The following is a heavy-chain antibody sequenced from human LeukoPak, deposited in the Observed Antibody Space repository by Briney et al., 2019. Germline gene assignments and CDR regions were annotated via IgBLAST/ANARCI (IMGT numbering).Heavy chain of an antibody. CDR3: AREGGDGYNYGIYFDY. CDR1: GGSISSYY. V-gene: IGHV4-4*07. Sequence: SETLSLTCTVSGGSISSYYWSWIQQPAGKGLEWIGRIYTSGSTNYNPSLKSRVTMSVDTSKNQFSLKLSSVTAADTAVYYCAREGGDGYNYGIYFDYWGQGTLVTVSS. D-gene: IGHD5-24*01. CDR2: IYTSGST. J-gene: IGHJ4*02.